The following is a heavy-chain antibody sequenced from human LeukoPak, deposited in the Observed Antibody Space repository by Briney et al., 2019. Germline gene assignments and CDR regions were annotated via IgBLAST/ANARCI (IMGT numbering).Heavy chain of an antibody. CDR3: ARGNGSGGYYPYDY. J-gene: IGHJ4*02. CDR2: INHSGST. CDR1: GGSFSGYY. D-gene: IGHD3-10*01. Sequence: SETLSLTCAVYGGSFSGYYWSWIRQPPGKGLEWIGEINHSGSTNYNPSLKSRVTISVDTSKNQFSLKLSSVTAADTAVYYCARGNGSGGYYPYDYWGQGTLVTVSS. V-gene: IGHV4-34*01.